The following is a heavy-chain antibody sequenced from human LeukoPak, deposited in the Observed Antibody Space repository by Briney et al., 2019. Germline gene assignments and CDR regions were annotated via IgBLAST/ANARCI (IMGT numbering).Heavy chain of an antibody. V-gene: IGHV4-34*01. CDR1: GGSFNDYF. Sequence: SETLSLTCAGYGGSFNDYFWTWIRQRPGNGLEGIGEIYQSESTNYNPFLESLVTISVDTSNNQFSLQLPSVTAADTAVYFCARGVSGYSDTGAYTMPLGYWGQGTLVTVSS. J-gene: IGHJ4*02. D-gene: IGHD3-22*01. CDR2: IYQSEST. CDR3: ARGVSGYSDTGAYTMPLGY.